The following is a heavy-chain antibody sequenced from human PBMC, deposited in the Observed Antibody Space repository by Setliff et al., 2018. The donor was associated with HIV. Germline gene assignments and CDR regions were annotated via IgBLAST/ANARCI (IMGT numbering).Heavy chain of an antibody. Sequence: ASVKVSCKPSAHPRYYYMHWVRQVPGIGLQWMGVINPSGGLTDYPQKFQGRVTMTTDTSTNTIYMQLSSLTSEDTALYYCATGHYGSDSYYSIDHWGQGTLVTVS. CDR2: INPSGGLT. V-gene: IGHV1-46*01. J-gene: IGHJ4*02. D-gene: IGHD3-10*01. CDR3: ATGHYGSDSYYSIDH. CDR1: AHPRYYY.